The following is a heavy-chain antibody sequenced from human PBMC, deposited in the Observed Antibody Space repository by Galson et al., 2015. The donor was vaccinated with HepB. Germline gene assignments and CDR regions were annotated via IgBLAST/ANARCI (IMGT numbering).Heavy chain of an antibody. D-gene: IGHD6-19*01. CDR2: IYSDGTGI. Sequence: SLRLSCAASGFTFSGYWIHWVRQAPGKGLVWVSQIYSDGTGISYADSVRGRFTVSRDNAKNTTYLQMNSLRAEDTAVYFCARRAVTGPLDYWGQGTLVTVSS. CDR3: ARRAVTGPLDY. V-gene: IGHV3-74*01. J-gene: IGHJ4*02. CDR1: GFTFSGYW.